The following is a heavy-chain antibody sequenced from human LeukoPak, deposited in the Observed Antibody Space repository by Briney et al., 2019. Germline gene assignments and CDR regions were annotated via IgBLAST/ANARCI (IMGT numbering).Heavy chain of an antibody. Sequence: ASVKVSCKASGYTFTSYDINWVRQATGQGLEWMGWTNPNNGYTGYAQKFQSRVTMTRNTSISTAYMELSSLTSEDTAVYYCARGAYYYDSSGSYRLFAFDIWGQGTMVSVSS. CDR2: TNPNNGYT. CDR3: ARGAYYYDSSGSYRLFAFDI. J-gene: IGHJ3*02. D-gene: IGHD3-22*01. V-gene: IGHV1-8*01. CDR1: GYTFTSYD.